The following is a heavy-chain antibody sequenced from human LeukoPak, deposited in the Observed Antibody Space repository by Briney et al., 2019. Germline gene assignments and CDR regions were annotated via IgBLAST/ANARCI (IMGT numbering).Heavy chain of an antibody. D-gene: IGHD5-12*01. CDR1: GGTFSSYA. V-gene: IGHV1-69*05. Sequence: ASVKVSCKASGGTFSSYAISWVRQAPGQGLEWMGRIIPIFGTANYAQKFQGRVTITTDESTSTAYMELSSLRSEDTAVYYCAREQALRGDPQPFDYWGQGTLVTVSS. CDR3: AREQALRGDPQPFDY. CDR2: IIPIFGTA. J-gene: IGHJ4*02.